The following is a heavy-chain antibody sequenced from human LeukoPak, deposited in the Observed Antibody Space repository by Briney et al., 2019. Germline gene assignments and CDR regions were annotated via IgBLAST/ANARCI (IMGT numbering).Heavy chain of an antibody. D-gene: IGHD6-13*01. CDR1: GDSIGSSNYY. Sequence: PSETLSLTCTVSGDSIGSSNYYWGWIRQPPGKGLEWIGSVFYTGSAYYNSSLKSRVIISVDTSKNQFSLKLSSVTAADTAVYYCAREPEQQLAVDYWGQGTLVTVSS. CDR3: AREPEQQLAVDY. V-gene: IGHV4-39*07. CDR2: VFYTGSA. J-gene: IGHJ4*02.